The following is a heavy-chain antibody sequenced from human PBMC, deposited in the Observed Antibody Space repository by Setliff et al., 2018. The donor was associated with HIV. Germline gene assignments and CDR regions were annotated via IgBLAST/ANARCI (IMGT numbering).Heavy chain of an antibody. Sequence: PSETLSLTCTVSGGSASNSRYYWAWIRQPPGKGLEYIGSIYYNETTYYSPSLKGRVTISVDTSKNQFSLNLTSVTAADTAVYFCASRVYYYDSNKVLREEGFDPWGQGTLVTVSS. D-gene: IGHD3-22*01. CDR3: ASRVYYYDSNKVLREEGFDP. CDR1: GGSASNSRYY. V-gene: IGHV4-39*01. CDR2: IYYNETT. J-gene: IGHJ5*02.